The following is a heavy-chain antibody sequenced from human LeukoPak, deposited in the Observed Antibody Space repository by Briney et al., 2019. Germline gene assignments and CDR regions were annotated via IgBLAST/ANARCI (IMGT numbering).Heavy chain of an antibody. D-gene: IGHD6-13*01. CDR1: GGSLSSYY. CDR3: ARDRAAAHFDY. V-gene: IGHV4-59*01. CDR2: IYYSGST. Sequence: SETLSLTCTVSGGSLSSYYWSWIRQPPGKGLEWIGYIYYSGSTNYNPSPKSRVTISVDTSKNQFSLKLSSVTAADTAVYYCARDRAAAHFDYWGQGTLVTVSS. J-gene: IGHJ4*02.